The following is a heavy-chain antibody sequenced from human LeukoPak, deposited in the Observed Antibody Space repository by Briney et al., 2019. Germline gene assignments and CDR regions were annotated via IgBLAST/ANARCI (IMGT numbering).Heavy chain of an antibody. CDR2: IYPGDSDT. J-gene: IGHJ3*02. D-gene: IGHD1-26*01. CDR3: ARRDNSGTI. CDR1: GYSFTRNW. V-gene: IGHV5-51*01. Sequence: GESLKISCKGSGYSFTRNWIGWVRQMPGKGLEWMAIIYPGDSDTRYTPSFQGQVTISVDKSINTAYLQWSSLKASDSGMYYCARRDNSGTIWGQGTMVTVSP.